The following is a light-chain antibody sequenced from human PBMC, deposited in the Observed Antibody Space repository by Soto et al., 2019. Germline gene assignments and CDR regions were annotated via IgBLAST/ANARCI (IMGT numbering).Light chain of an antibody. V-gene: IGKV1-27*01. CDR1: QGISNY. CDR2: AAS. CDR3: QKYNSAPRT. J-gene: IGKJ1*01. Sequence: DIQMTQSPSSLSASVGDRVTITCRASQGISNYVAWYQQKPGKVPKLLIYAASTLQSGVPSRFSGSGSGTDFTLTISSLPTEDVATYYCQKYNSAPRTFGQGTKVEIK.